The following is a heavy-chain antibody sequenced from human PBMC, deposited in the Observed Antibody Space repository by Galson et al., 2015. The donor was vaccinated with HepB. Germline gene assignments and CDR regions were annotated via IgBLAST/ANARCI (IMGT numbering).Heavy chain of an antibody. D-gene: IGHD3-22*01. V-gene: IGHV1-8*01. J-gene: IGHJ3*02. CDR1: GYTFTSYD. CDR3: ARDGAYYYDSSGYYQKNDAFDI. Sequence: SVKVSCKASGYTFTSYDINWVRQATGQGLEWMGWMNPNSGNTGYAQKFQGRVTMTRNTSISTAYMELSSLRSEDTAVYYCARDGAYYYDSSGYYQKNDAFDIWGQGTMVTVSS. CDR2: MNPNSGNT.